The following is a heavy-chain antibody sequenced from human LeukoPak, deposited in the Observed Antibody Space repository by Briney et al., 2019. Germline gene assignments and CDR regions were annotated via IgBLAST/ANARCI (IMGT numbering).Heavy chain of an antibody. Sequence: GGSLRLSCAASGFTFSNYGMHWVRQAPGKGLEWVAYIRNDGSNNYYEDSVKGRFTISRDNSKNMLYLQMNSLRAEDTAMYFCAKDPGYRDFWGQGTLVTVSS. CDR1: GFTFSNYG. CDR2: IRNDGSNN. V-gene: IGHV3-30*02. CDR3: AKDPGYRDF. J-gene: IGHJ4*02. D-gene: IGHD5-18*01.